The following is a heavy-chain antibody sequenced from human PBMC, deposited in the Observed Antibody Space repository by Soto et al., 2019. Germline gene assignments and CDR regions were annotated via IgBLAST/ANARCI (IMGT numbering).Heavy chain of an antibody. J-gene: IGHJ4*02. CDR3: ARPRPYCGGDCPDS. Sequence: EVQLVESGGGLVQPGGSLRLSCAASGFTFSSYWMHWVRQAPGKGLVWVSRINSDGSSTSYADSVKGRVTISRDHAKNTRYLQMNSLRAEDTAVYYCARPRPYCGGDCPDSWGKGTLFTVSS. CDR1: GFTFSSYW. V-gene: IGHV3-74*01. CDR2: INSDGSST. D-gene: IGHD2-21*02.